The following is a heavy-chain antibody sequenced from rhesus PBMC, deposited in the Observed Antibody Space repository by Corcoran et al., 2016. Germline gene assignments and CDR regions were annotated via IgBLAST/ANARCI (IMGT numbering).Heavy chain of an antibody. J-gene: IGHJ4*01. CDR1: GGSISGGYG. D-gene: IGHD5-42*01. V-gene: IGHV4-127*01. Sequence: QVQLQESGPGLVKPSETLSLTCAVSGGSISGGYGWGWIRQPPGKGLEWFGIIRSSSGNTYYNPSLKWRVTSSTDKSKNQFSLKLSSVTAADSAVYYWESRGYSGYSSSNTHFDYWGQGVLVTVSS. CDR2: IRSSSGNT. CDR3: ESRGYSGYSSSNTHFDY.